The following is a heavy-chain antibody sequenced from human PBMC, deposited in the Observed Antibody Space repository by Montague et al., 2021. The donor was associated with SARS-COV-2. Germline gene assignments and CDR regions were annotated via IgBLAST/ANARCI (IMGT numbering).Heavy chain of an antibody. V-gene: IGHV4-39*01. CDR2: IYYSGST. Sequence: SETLSLTCTVSGGSIRTSSYYWGWIRQPPGKGLDWIGSIYYSGSTYYNPSLKSRVTISADTSKSQFSLKLSSVTAADTAVYYCAMRGGALDAFDIWGQGTMVIVSS. CDR3: AMRGGALDAFDI. D-gene: IGHD4-17*01. CDR1: GGSIRTSSYY. J-gene: IGHJ3*02.